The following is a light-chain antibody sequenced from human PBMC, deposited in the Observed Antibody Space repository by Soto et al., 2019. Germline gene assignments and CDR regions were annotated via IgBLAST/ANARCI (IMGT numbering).Light chain of an antibody. CDR3: QQRYDWPPT. CDR2: DTS. Sequence: EIVVTQSPVTLSLSPGERATLSCRASQSVNRHFTWYQQKPGQAPRLLIYDTSDRATGIPDRFSGGGSGTDFTLTISSLEPEDFAVYYCQQRYDWPPTFGQGTKVE. V-gene: IGKV3-11*01. J-gene: IGKJ1*01. CDR1: QSVNRH.